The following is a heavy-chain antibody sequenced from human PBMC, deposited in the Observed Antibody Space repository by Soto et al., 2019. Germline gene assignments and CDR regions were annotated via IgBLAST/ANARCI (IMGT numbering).Heavy chain of an antibody. CDR3: AHRVGAARPFDY. CDR1: GFSLSTSGVG. Sequence: QITLKESGPTLVKPTQTLTLTCTFSGFSLSTSGVGVGWIRQPPGKALEWLALIYWDDDKRYSPSLKSRLTITKDTSKNHVVLTMTNMDPVDTATYYCAHRVGAARPFDYWGQGTLVTVSS. D-gene: IGHD6-6*01. V-gene: IGHV2-5*02. CDR2: IYWDDDK. J-gene: IGHJ4*02.